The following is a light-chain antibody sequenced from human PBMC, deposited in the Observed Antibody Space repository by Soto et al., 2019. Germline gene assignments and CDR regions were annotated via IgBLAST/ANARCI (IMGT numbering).Light chain of an antibody. Sequence: DIQMTQSPSTLSASVGDRVTITCRASQSISSWLDWYQQKPGKAPKLLIYKASSLESGVQSMFSGSGSGTEFTLTLSSLQPDDFATYYCQQYNSYSYTFGQGTKLEIK. CDR1: QSISSW. J-gene: IGKJ2*01. V-gene: IGKV1-5*03. CDR3: QQYNSYSYT. CDR2: KAS.